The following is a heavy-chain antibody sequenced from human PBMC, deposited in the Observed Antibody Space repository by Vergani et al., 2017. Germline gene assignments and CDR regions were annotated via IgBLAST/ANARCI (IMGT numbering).Heavy chain of an antibody. CDR1: GGSISSGDHC. V-gene: IGHV4-31*11. J-gene: IGHJ3*02. CDR3: ARPRSPGYCSSTSCYGGNDAFDI. D-gene: IGHD2-2*01. CDR2: IFYSGTT. Sequence: QVQLQESGPGVVKPSQTLSLTCAVSGGSISSGDHCWTWIRQRPGKGLEWIGYIFYSGTTYDNPSLRSRLTISVDTSQNQFSLKLRSVTAADTAVYYCARPRSPGYCSSTSCYGGNDAFDIWGQGTMVTVSS.